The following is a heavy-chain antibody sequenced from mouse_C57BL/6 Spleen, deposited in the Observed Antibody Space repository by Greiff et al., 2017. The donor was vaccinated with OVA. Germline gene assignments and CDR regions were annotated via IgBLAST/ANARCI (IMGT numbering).Heavy chain of an antibody. CDR1: GYTFTDYY. Sequence: VQLQQSGPELVKPGASVKISCKASGYTFTDYYMNWVKQSHGKSLEWIGDINPNNGGTSYNQKFKGKATLTVDKSSSTAYMELRSLTSEDSAVYYCYYGSSYDYAMDYWGQGTSVTVSS. J-gene: IGHJ4*01. D-gene: IGHD1-1*01. CDR3: YYGSSYDYAMDY. CDR2: INPNNGGT. V-gene: IGHV1-26*01.